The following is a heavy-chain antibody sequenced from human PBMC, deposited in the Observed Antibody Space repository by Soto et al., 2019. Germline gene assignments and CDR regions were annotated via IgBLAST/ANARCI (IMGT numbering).Heavy chain of an antibody. D-gene: IGHD3-10*01. CDR1: GDTFSFYS. CDR3: ATSYGSGYRAFDY. CDR2: INPILSMS. J-gene: IGHJ4*02. V-gene: IGHV1-69*02. Sequence: QVQLVQSGAEVKRPGSSVKVSCKASGDTFSFYSINWVRQAPGLGLEWMGRINPILSMSNYAQRFQGRVTMTADKSTSTAYMDLSSLRSEDTAIYYCATSYGSGYRAFDYWGQGALVTVSS.